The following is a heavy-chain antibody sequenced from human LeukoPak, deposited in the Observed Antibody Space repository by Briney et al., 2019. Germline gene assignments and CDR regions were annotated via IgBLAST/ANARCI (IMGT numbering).Heavy chain of an antibody. D-gene: IGHD3-10*01. Sequence: GGSLRLSCAASGFTFSNAWMSWVRQAPGKGLEWVGRIKSKPDGGTTDYAAPVKGRFTISRDDSKNTLYLQMNSLKTEDTAVYYCTTDWRITMVRGVIQFDYWGQGTLVTVSS. V-gene: IGHV3-15*01. CDR1: GFTFSNAW. CDR3: TTDWRITMVRGVIQFDY. J-gene: IGHJ4*02. CDR2: IKSKPDGGTT.